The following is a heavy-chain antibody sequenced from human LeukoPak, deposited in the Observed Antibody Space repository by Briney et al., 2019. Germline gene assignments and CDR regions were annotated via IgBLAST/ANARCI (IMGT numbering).Heavy chain of an antibody. CDR3: ARVTVGAYDY. J-gene: IGHJ4*02. V-gene: IGHV3-74*01. CDR1: GFTFSSDW. CDR2: INHDGSTT. Sequence: GGSLRLSCAASGFTFSSDWMHWVRQAPGKGLVWVSRINHDGSTTAYAGSVKGRFTISRDNAKNTLYLQMNSLRAEDTAVYYCARVTVGAYDYWGQGNLVTVSS. D-gene: IGHD1-26*01.